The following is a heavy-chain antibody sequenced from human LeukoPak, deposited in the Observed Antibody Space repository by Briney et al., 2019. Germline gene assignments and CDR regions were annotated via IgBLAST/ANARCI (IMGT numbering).Heavy chain of an antibody. J-gene: IGHJ4*02. CDR2: IYYSGST. V-gene: IGHV4-31*03. CDR3: ARVTEEGYYDSSGQRAFDY. D-gene: IGHD3-22*01. CDR1: GGSISSGGYY. Sequence: SETLSLTCTVSGGSISSGGYYWSWVRQHPGKGLEWFGYIYYSGSTYYNPSLKSRVTISVDTSKNQFSLKLSSVTAADTAVYYCARVTEEGYYDSSGQRAFDYWGQGTLVTVSS.